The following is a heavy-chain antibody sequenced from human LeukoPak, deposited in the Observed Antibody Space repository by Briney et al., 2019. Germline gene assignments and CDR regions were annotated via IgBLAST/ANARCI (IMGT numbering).Heavy chain of an antibody. D-gene: IGHD3-10*01. CDR1: GFTFSSYG. J-gene: IGHJ4*02. CDR2: IPYDGSNK. Sequence: PGGSLRLSCAASGFTFSSYGMHWVRQAPGKGLEWVAVIPYDGSNKYYADSVKGRFTISRDNSKNTLYLQMNSLRAEDTAVYYCARGRGVITYFDYWGQGTRVTVSS. CDR3: ARGRGVITYFDY. V-gene: IGHV3-30*03.